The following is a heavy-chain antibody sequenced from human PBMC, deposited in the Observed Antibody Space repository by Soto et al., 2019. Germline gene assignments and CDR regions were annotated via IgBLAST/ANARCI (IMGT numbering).Heavy chain of an antibody. CDR2: INAGNGNT. V-gene: IGHV1-3*01. J-gene: IGHJ5*02. CDR1: GYTFTSYA. Sequence: ASVKVSCKASGYTFTSYAMHWVRQAPGQRLEWMGWINAGNGNTKYSQKFQGRVTITTATSTNTVFLELRSLKSDDTAIYYCARDRLRGYDSSGFCSWGQGTMVTVSS. CDR3: ARDRLRGYDSSGFCS. D-gene: IGHD3-22*01.